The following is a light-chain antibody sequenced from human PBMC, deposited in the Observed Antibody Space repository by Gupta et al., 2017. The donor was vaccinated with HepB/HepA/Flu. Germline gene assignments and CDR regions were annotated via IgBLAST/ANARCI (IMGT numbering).Light chain of an antibody. J-gene: IGKJ5*01. Sequence: DIVLTQSPLSLPVTPGEPASISCRSSQSLLHSNGNNSLDWYLQKPGQSPQLMIYLGSNRASGGTDRFSGGGAGKDFTFKSIRAEDEDVGVYYVTQDLQTATFGQGTRLEIK. CDR3: TQDLQTAT. CDR1: QSLLHSNGNNS. CDR2: LGS. V-gene: IGKV2-28*01.